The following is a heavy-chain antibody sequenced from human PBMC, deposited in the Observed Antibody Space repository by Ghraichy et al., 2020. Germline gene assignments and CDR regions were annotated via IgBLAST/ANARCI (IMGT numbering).Heavy chain of an antibody. V-gene: IGHV6-1*01. CDR2: TSYRSKWFN. Sequence: SQTLSLTCALSGDSVSSNSAAWNWIRQSPSRCLEWLGRTSYRSKWFNDSALSVKSRITVNPDTSKNQFSLQLDSVTPEDTAVYNCARELGYYDTSVYSEPFFDFWGQGTLVTVSS. CDR3: ARELGYYDTSVYSEPFFDF. J-gene: IGHJ4*02. CDR1: GDSVSSNSAA. D-gene: IGHD3-22*01.